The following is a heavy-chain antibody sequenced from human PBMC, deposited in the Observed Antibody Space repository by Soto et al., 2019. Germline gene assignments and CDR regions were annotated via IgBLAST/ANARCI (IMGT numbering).Heavy chain of an antibody. CDR1: GYTFTSYD. D-gene: IGHD1-7*01. CDR2: MNPNSGNT. CDR3: ARGSRDLFAGTIAFYYSSYMDV. V-gene: IGHV1-8*01. J-gene: IGHJ6*03. Sequence: SSLKVSCKASGYTFTSYDINWVRQATGQGLEWMGWMNPNSGNTGYAQKFQGRVTMTRNTSISTAYMELSSLRSEDTAVYYCARGSRDLFAGTIAFYYSSYMDVWGKGTTVTVSS.